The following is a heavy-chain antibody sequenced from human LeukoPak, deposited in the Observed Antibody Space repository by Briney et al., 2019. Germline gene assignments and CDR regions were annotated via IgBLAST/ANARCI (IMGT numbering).Heavy chain of an antibody. V-gene: IGHV3-48*01. J-gene: IGHJ4*02. CDR1: GFTFSSYS. Sequence: GGSLRLSCAGSGFTFSSYSMNWVRQAPGKGLEWVSYISSSCTTIYYADSVKGRFTISRDNAKNSLYLQMNSLRAEDTALYYCARDPADYDILTGYYKIRYFDYWGQGTLVTVSS. D-gene: IGHD3-9*01. CDR2: ISSSCTTI. CDR3: ARDPADYDILTGYYKIRYFDY.